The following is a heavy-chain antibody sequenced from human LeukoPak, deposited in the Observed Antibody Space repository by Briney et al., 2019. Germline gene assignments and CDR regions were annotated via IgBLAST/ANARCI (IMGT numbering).Heavy chain of an antibody. CDR1: GYTFTGYY. V-gene: IGHV1-2*06. D-gene: IGHD3-22*01. CDR2: INPNSGGT. J-gene: IGHJ4*02. CDR3: ATEGLSSGYYRPFDY. Sequence: GASVKVSCKASGYTFTGYYMHWVRQAPGQGLEWMGRINPNSGGTNYAQKFQGRVTMTRDTSISTAYMELSRLRSDDTAVYYCATEGLSSGYYRPFDYWGQGTLVTVSS.